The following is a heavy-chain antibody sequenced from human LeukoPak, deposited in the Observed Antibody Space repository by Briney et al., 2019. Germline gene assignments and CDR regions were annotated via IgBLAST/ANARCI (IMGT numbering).Heavy chain of an antibody. D-gene: IGHD2-15*01. J-gene: IGHJ3*02. Sequence: ASVKVSCKASGYTFTSYGISWVRQAPGQGLEWMGWISAYNGNTNYAQKLQGRVTMTTDTSTSTAYMELRSLRSDDTAVYYCARGGYCSGGSCYSHAFDIWGQGTMVTVSS. CDR2: ISAYNGNT. V-gene: IGHV1-18*01. CDR3: ARGGYCSGGSCYSHAFDI. CDR1: GYTFTSYG.